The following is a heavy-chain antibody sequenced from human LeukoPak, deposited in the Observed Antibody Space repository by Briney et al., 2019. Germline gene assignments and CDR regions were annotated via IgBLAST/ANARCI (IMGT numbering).Heavy chain of an antibody. CDR3: AKQKLPLDY. Sequence: GGPLRLSCEASGFTFRNYAMSWVRKAPGKGLEWVSAISGSGVNTYYADSVKGRFTISRDNSKNTLYLQMNSLRAEDTAVYYCAKQKLPLDYWGQGTLVTVSS. CDR2: ISGSGVNT. D-gene: IGHD4-23*01. J-gene: IGHJ4*02. CDR1: GFTFRNYA. V-gene: IGHV3-23*01.